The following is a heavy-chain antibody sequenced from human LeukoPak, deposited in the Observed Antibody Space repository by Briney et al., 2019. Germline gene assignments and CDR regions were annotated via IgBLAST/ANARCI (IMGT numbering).Heavy chain of an antibody. CDR2: INHSGST. V-gene: IGHV4-34*01. D-gene: IGHD3-10*01. CDR3: ARHRITSRDGWTDY. Sequence: KPSETLSLTCAVYGGSFSGYYWSWIRQPPGKGLEWIGEINHSGSTNYNPSLKSRVTISVDTSKNQFSLKLSSVTAADTAVYYCARHRITSRDGWTDYWGQGTLVTVSS. J-gene: IGHJ4*02. CDR1: GGSFSGYY.